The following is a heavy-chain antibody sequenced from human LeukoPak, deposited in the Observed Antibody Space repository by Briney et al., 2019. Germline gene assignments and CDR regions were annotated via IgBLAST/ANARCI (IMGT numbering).Heavy chain of an antibody. D-gene: IGHD2-21*02. CDR1: GLTFSSYE. J-gene: IGHJ4*02. CDR3: ARDHRAYCGGDCPSDF. Sequence: GGSLRLSCAASGLTFSSYEMNWVRQAPGKGLEWVSYISPSGSTIFYADSVKGRFTISRDNAKKSVYLQMNSLRAEDTAVYYCARDHRAYCGGDCPSDFWGQGTLVTVSS. CDR2: ISPSGSTI. V-gene: IGHV3-48*03.